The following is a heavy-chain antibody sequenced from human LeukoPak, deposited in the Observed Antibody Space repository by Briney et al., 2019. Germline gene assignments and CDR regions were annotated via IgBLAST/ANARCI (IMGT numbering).Heavy chain of an antibody. J-gene: IGHJ4*02. V-gene: IGHV3-23*01. D-gene: IGHD3-22*01. CDR1: GFTFSNYA. Sequence: GGSLRLSCAASGFTFSNYAMSWVRQAPGKGLEWVSTISGGGGSTYYADSVKGRFTISRDNSKNTLYLQMNSLRAEDTAVYYCAKDGGYSSGYYWGQGTLVTVSS. CDR3: AKDGGYSSGYY. CDR2: ISGGGGST.